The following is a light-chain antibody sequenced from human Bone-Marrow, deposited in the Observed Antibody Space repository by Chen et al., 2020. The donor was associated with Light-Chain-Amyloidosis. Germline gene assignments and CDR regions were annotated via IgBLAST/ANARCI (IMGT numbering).Light chain of an antibody. CDR1: QDSHFF. CDR2: GAS. J-gene: IGKJ2*01. V-gene: IGKV1-33*01. CDR3: LQYDTVPPK. Sequence: DIQVTQSPSSLSVSVGDRVTVTCQASQDSHFFLNWYQQKEGKPPKLLIYGASNLEPGVPSRFCGSGSGTDFTFTINSLQPEDIATYYCLQYDTVPPKFGQGTRLEIK.